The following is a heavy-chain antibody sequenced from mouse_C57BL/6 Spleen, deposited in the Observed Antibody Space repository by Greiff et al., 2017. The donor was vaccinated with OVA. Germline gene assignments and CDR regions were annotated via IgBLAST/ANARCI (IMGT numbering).Heavy chain of an antibody. CDR3: ARSRYSNYVDYAMDY. Sequence: VQLQQPGAELVRPGSSVKLSCKASGYTFTSYWMDWVKQRPGQGLEWIGNIYPSDSETHYNQKFKDKATLTVDKSSSTAYMQLSSLTSEDSAVYYCARSRYSNYVDYAMDYWGQGTSVTVSS. CDR1: GYTFTSYW. V-gene: IGHV1-61*01. CDR2: IYPSDSET. D-gene: IGHD2-5*01. J-gene: IGHJ4*01.